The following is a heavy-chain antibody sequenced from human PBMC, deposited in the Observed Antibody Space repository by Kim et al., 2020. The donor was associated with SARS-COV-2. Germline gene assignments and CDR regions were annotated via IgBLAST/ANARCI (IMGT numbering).Heavy chain of an antibody. CDR1: GGSISGDF. Sequence: SETLSLTCSVSGGSISGDFWSWIRQPPGKGLEWIGNIHYSGSTKYNPSFKSRVTILVDTSNKQFSLRLTSVTAADTAIYYCARTRPPGYYDTTGYYDSDAFDIWGQGTMVTVSS. D-gene: IGHD3-22*01. V-gene: IGHV4-59*01. CDR2: IHYSGST. J-gene: IGHJ3*02. CDR3: ARTRPPGYYDTTGYYDSDAFDI.